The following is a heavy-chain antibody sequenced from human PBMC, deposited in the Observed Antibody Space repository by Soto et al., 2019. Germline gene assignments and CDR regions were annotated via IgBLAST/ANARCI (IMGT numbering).Heavy chain of an antibody. V-gene: IGHV1-18*01. CDR1: GYTFTSYG. J-gene: IGHJ4*02. D-gene: IGHD3-22*01. CDR2: ISAYNGNT. Sequence: ASVKVSCKASGYTFTSYGISWVRQAPGQGLEWMGWISAYNGNTNYAQKLQGRVTMTTDTSTSTAYMEPRSLRSDDTAVYYCARVGGIVVVPHFDYWGQGTLVTVSS. CDR3: ARVGGIVVVPHFDY.